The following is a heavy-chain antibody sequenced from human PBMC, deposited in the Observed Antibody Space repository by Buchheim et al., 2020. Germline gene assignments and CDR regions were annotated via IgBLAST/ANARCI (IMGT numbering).Heavy chain of an antibody. Sequence: AQLAESGGGSVQPGGSLRLSCGGPGLSLSSHWMFWVRQAPGKGLEWVAHISPDGAEMYYLDPVKGRFSISRDNHRNSLVLQMNNLRGDDTAVYFCAADCLNSNCLGSWGQGTL. J-gene: IGHJ1*01. CDR1: GLSLSSHW. CDR3: AADCLNSNCLGS. D-gene: IGHD2/OR15-2a*01. V-gene: IGHV3-7*03. CDR2: ISPDGAEM.